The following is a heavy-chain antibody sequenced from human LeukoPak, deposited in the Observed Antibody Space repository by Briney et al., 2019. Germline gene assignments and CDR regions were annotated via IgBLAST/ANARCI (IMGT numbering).Heavy chain of an antibody. J-gene: IGHJ4*02. V-gene: IGHV3-21*01. CDR2: ISSSSSYI. CDR1: GFTFSSYS. D-gene: IGHD6-13*01. Sequence: GGSLRLSCAASGFTFSSYSMNWVRQAPGKGLEWVSSISSSSSYIYYADSVEGRFTISRDNAKNSLYLQMNSLRAEDTAVYYCARGIAAPKYYFDYWGQGTLVTVSS. CDR3: ARGIAAPKYYFDY.